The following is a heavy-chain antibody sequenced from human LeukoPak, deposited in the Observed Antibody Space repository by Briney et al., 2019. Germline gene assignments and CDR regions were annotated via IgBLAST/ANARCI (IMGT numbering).Heavy chain of an antibody. V-gene: IGHV4-34*01. CDR2: INHSGST. D-gene: IGHD2-2*01. J-gene: IGHJ4*02. CDR3: ARYSRGNIVVVPAAKYGFDY. CDR1: GGSFSGYY. Sequence: SETLSLTCAVYGGSFSGYYWSWIRQPPGKGLEWIGEINHSGSTNYNPSLKSRVTISVDTSKNQFSLKLSSVTAADTAVYYCARYSRGNIVVVPAAKYGFDYWGQGTLVTVSS.